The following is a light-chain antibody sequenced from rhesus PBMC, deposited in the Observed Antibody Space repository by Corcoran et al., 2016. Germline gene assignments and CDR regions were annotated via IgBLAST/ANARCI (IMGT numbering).Light chain of an antibody. CDR1: QGISSY. Sequence: DIQMTQSPSSLSASVGDTVTITCRASQGISSYLAWYQQKPGKAPKLLIYKASTLQSGVPSRFSGSGSGTDFTLTISSLQPEDCATYYCQQHNSYPYSFGQGTKVEIK. CDR2: KAS. CDR3: QQHNSYPYS. V-gene: IGKV1-25*01. J-gene: IGKJ2*01.